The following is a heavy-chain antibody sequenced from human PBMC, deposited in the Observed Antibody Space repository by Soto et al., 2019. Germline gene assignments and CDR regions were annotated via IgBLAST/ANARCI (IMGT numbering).Heavy chain of an antibody. Sequence: QVQLQESGPGLVKPSETLSLTCTVSGGSISSYYWSWIRQPPGKGLQWIGYISYSGSTNYNPSLQSRLTISVDTSKIQFSLRLSSVTAADTAVYYCARHLLLDDYDSGGYYLRDAFDIWGQGTMVTVSS. V-gene: IGHV4-59*08. CDR1: GGSISSYY. J-gene: IGHJ3*02. CDR3: ARHLLLDDYDSGGYYLRDAFDI. D-gene: IGHD3-22*01. CDR2: ISYSGST.